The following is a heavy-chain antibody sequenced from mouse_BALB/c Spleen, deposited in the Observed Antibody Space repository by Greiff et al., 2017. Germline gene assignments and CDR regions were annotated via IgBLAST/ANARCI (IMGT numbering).Heavy chain of an antibody. CDR2: INPSNGGT. D-gene: IGHD2-9*01. CDR3: TVSYCGYAGFAY. J-gene: IGHJ3*01. V-gene: IGHV1S81*02. CDR1: GYTFTSYY. Sequence: VQLQQPGAELVKPGASVKLSCKASGYTFTSYYMYWVKQSPGQGLEWIGGINPSNGGTNFNEKFKSKATLTVDKSSSTAYMQLSSLTSEDSAVYYCTVSYCGYAGFAYWGQGTLVTVSA.